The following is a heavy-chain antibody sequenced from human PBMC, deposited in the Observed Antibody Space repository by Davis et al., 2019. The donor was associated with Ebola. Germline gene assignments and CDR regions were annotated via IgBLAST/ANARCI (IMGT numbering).Heavy chain of an antibody. CDR1: GFTFSSYAMH. Sequence: LRLSCSASGFTFSSYAMHWIRQHPGKGLEWIGYIYYSGSTYYNPSLKSRVTISVDTSKNQFSLKLSSVTAADTAVYYCARNDFHSVYYYYYMDVWGKGTTVTVSS. J-gene: IGHJ6*03. CDR3: ARNDFHSVYYYYYMDV. CDR2: IYYSGST. D-gene: IGHD2-21*02. V-gene: IGHV4-31*02.